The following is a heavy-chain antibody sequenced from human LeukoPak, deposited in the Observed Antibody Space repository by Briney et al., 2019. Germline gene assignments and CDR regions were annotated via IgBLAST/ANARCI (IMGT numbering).Heavy chain of an antibody. CDR1: GGSFSGYY. V-gene: IGHV4-34*01. J-gene: IGHJ4*02. CDR2: INHSGST. Sequence: SETLSLTCAVYGGSFSGYYWSWIRQPPGKGLEWIGEINHSGSTNYNPSLKSRVTISVDTSKNQFSLKLSSVTAADTAVYYCARSYHYDSNIDYWGQGTLVTVSS. CDR3: ARSYHYDSNIDY. D-gene: IGHD3-22*01.